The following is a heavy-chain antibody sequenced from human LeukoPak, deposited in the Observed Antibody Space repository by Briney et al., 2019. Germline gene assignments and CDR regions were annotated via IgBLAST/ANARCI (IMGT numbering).Heavy chain of an antibody. CDR2: INHSGST. V-gene: IGHV4-34*01. CDR3: ARGVSFQGYYYYYGMDA. J-gene: IGHJ6*02. CDR1: GGSFSGYY. Sequence: SETLSLTCAVYGGSFSGYYWSWIRQPPGKGLEWIGEINHSGSTNYNPSLKSRVTISVDTSKNQFSLKLSSVTAADTAVYYCARGVSFQGYYYYYGMDAWGQGTTVTVSS. D-gene: IGHD3-16*01.